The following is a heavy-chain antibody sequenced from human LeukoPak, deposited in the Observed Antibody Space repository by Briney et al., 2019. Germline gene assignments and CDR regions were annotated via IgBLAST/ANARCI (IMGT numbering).Heavy chain of an antibody. V-gene: IGHV3-23*01. CDR1: GFTFSSYA. D-gene: IGHD4-17*01. CDR2: ISGSGGST. J-gene: IGHJ4*02. CDR3: ANHKTLNGDYGLDY. Sequence: GGSLRLSCAASGFTFSSYAMSWVRQAPGKGLEWVSAISGSGGSTYYADSVKGRFTISRDNSKNTLFLQMNSLRAEDTAVYYCANHKTLNGDYGLDYWGQGSLVTVSS.